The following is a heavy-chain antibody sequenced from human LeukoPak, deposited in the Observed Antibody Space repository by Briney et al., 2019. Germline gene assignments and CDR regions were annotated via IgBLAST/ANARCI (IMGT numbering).Heavy chain of an antibody. D-gene: IGHD6-13*01. CDR3: AKGLGSSWSTNWFDP. Sequence: GGSLRLSCAASGCTFSSYAMSWVRQAPGKGLEWVSAISGSGGSTYYADSVKGRFTISRDNSKNTLYLQMNSLRAEDTAVDFCAKGLGSSWSTNWFDPWGQGTLVTVSS. V-gene: IGHV3-23*01. CDR1: GCTFSSYA. J-gene: IGHJ5*02. CDR2: ISGSGGST.